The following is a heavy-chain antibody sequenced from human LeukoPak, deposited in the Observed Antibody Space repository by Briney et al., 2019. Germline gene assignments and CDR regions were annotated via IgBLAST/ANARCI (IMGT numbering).Heavy chain of an antibody. CDR1: GGTFSSHA. CDR3: ARDRGVVVPAANDY. Sequence: ASVKVSCKASGGTFSSHAISWVRQAPGQGLEWMGRIIPILGIANYAQKFQGRVTITADKSTSTAYMELSSLRSEDTAVYYCARDRGVVVPAANDYWGQGTLVTVSS. J-gene: IGHJ4*02. D-gene: IGHD2-2*01. V-gene: IGHV1-69*04. CDR2: IIPILGIA.